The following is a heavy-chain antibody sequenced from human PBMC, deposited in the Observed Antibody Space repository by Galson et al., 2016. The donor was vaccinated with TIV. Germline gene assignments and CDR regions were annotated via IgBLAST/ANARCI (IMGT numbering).Heavy chain of an antibody. Sequence: SVKVSCKASGGTFSSYALSWVRQAPGQGLEWMGRIIPILGMTNYAQRFQGRVTITADRSATTAYMELNSLRSEDTAVYYCARSPHSAYGTFSDYWGLGTLVTVSS. CDR1: GGTFSSYA. D-gene: IGHD5-12*01. V-gene: IGHV1-69*04. J-gene: IGHJ4*02. CDR2: IIPILGMT. CDR3: ARSPHSAYGTFSDY.